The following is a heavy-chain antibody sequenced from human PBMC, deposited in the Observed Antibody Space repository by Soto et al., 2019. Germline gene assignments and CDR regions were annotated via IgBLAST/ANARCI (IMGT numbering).Heavy chain of an antibody. J-gene: IGHJ6*02. Sequence: SETLSLTCAVYGGSSSGYYWSWIRQPPGKGLEWIGSIYYSGSTYYNPSLKSRVTISVDTSKNQFSLKLSSVTAADTAVYYCARLLRHNYYGMDVWGQGTTVTVSS. D-gene: IGHD2-15*01. CDR3: ARLLRHNYYGMDV. V-gene: IGHV4-34*01. CDR2: IYYSGST. CDR1: GGSSSGYY.